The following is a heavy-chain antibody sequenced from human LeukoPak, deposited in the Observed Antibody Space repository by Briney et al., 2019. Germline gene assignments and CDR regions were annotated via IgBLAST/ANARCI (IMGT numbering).Heavy chain of an antibody. CDR1: GFTFSKVA. CDR2: IRASYGRT. CDR3: AKRYIGNYYFDY. V-gene: IGHV3-23*01. J-gene: IGHJ4*02. Sequence: PGGSLRLSCAASGFTFSKVAMSWLRQAPGKGLEWVSSIRASYGRTHYADSLKGRVINSRDNSKNTLYLQMNSLRAEDTAIYYCAKRYIGNYYFDYWGPGTLVTVSS. D-gene: IGHD3-16*02.